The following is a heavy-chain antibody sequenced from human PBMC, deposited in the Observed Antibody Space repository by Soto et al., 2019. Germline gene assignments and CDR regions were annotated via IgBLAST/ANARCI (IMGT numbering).Heavy chain of an antibody. CDR2: ISPYNGIT. J-gene: IGHJ3*02. D-gene: IGHD1-26*01. CDR3: ASDLRVGANTDAFNI. CDR1: GYSFASHG. Sequence: QGQLVQSGAEVKKPGASVKVSCKTSGYSFASHGISWVRQAPGQGLEWMGWISPYNGITRYAQKLQGRLTMTTDTSTTTAYMELRSLTSDDTAVYYCASDLRVGANTDAFNIWGQGTMVTVSS. V-gene: IGHV1-18*01.